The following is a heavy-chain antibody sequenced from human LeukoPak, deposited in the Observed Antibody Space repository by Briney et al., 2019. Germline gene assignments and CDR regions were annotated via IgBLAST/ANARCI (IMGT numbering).Heavy chain of an antibody. V-gene: IGHV1-69*13. Sequence: GASVKVSCKASGYTFTSYGISWVRQAPGQGLEWMGGIIPIFGTANYAQKFQGRVTITADESTSTAYMELSSLRSEDTAVYYCARDETGDYGFDYWGQGTLVTVSS. CDR3: ARDETGDYGFDY. J-gene: IGHJ4*02. D-gene: IGHD4-17*01. CDR2: IIPIFGTA. CDR1: GYTFTSYG.